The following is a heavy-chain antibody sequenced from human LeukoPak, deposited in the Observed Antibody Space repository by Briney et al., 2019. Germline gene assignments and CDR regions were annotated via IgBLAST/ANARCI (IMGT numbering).Heavy chain of an antibody. J-gene: IGHJ4*02. CDR1: GFTFTTAW. Sequence: VMSGGSLRLSCAASGFTFTTAWMSWVRQAPGQGLEWVARSKSKNNGGTTDYAAPVKGRFTILRDDSKNTLYLQMNSLKSEDTAVYYCITDPGDYASHWGQGTLVTVSS. D-gene: IGHD2-2*01. CDR2: SKSKNNGGTT. CDR3: ITDPGDYASH. V-gene: IGHV3-15*01.